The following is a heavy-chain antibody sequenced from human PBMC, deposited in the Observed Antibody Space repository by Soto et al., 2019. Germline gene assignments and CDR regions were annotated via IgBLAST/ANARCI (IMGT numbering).Heavy chain of an antibody. CDR3: VREDDTTGSYSWFDP. CDR1: GAAFNTIT. J-gene: IGHJ5*02. V-gene: IGHV1-69*01. D-gene: IGHD3-9*01. CDR2: FVPVFGSA. Sequence: QVQLVQSGAEVKKPGSSGRVSCKASGAAFNTITINWVRQAPGQGLEWMGGFVPVFGSATYAQKLQGRVAITADASTSTFYMELSRLNSEDTALYYCVREDDTTGSYSWFDPWGQGTLVTVSS.